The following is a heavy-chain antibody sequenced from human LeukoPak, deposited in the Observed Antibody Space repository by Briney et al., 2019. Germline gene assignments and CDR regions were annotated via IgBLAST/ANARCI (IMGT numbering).Heavy chain of an antibody. J-gene: IGHJ4*02. Sequence: GGSLRLSCVASGFTFRNYAMSWVRQAPGKGLEWVSAISGSGGSTYYADSVKGRFTISRDNSKNTLYLQMNSLRAEDTAVYYCAKDVGIQLWLWDYWGQGTLVTVSS. CDR2: ISGSGGST. CDR1: GFTFRNYA. V-gene: IGHV3-23*01. D-gene: IGHD5-18*01. CDR3: AKDVGIQLWLWDY.